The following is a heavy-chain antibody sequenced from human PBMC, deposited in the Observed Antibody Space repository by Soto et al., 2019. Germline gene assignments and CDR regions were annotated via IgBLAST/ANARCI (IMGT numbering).Heavy chain of an antibody. V-gene: IGHV1-69*12. CDR2: IIPIFGTA. Sequence: QVQLVQSGAEVKKPGSSVKVSCKASGGTFSSYAISWVRQAPGQGLEWMGGIIPIFGTANYAQKFQGRVTITADESTSTAYMELSSLRSEDTAVYYCAREGEFIAACPDADYYYGMDVWGQGTTVTVSS. CDR1: GGTFSSYA. J-gene: IGHJ6*02. CDR3: AREGEFIAACPDADYYYGMDV. D-gene: IGHD6-6*01.